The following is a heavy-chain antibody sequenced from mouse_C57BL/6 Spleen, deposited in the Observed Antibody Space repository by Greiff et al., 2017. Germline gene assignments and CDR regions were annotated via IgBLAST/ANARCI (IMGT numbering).Heavy chain of an antibody. Sequence: EVKLVESGGGLVKPGGSLKLSCAASGFTFSSYAMPWVRQTPEKRLEWVATISAGSSYTYYPDNVKGRFTISRDNAKNNLYLQMSHLKSEDTAMYYCAREFGDVWGTGTTVTVSS. V-gene: IGHV5-4*01. CDR3: AREFGDV. CDR2: ISAGSSYT. CDR1: GFTFSSYA. J-gene: IGHJ1*03.